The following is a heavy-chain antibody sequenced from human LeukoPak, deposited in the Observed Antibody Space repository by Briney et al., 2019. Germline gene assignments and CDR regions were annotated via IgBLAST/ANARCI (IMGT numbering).Heavy chain of an antibody. D-gene: IGHD6-13*01. CDR3: ARGRYLIAAAGTSPYDY. CDR1: GYTFTSYG. V-gene: IGHV1-18*01. Sequence: ASVKVSCKASGYTFTSYGISWVRQAPGQGLEWMGWISAYNGNTNYAQKLQGRVTMTTDTSTSTAYMELRSLRSDDTAVYYCARGRYLIAAAGTSPYDYWGQGTLVTVSS. CDR2: ISAYNGNT. J-gene: IGHJ4*02.